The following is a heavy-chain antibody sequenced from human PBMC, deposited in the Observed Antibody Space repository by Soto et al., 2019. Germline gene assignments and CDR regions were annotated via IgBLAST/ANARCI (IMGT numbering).Heavy chain of an antibody. CDR3: ARVLRFGWKKSFLDY. CDR1: GGSISSSSYY. Sequence: QLQLQESGPGLVKPSETLSLTCTVSGGSISSSSYYWVWIRQPPGKGLEWSGSIYYSGSTYYNPSLKSRVTISVDTSKNQFSLTLSSVTAADTAVYDCARVLRFGWKKSFLDYWCQGTLVTVSS. J-gene: IGHJ4*02. CDR2: IYYSGST. V-gene: IGHV4-39*01. D-gene: IGHD6-19*01.